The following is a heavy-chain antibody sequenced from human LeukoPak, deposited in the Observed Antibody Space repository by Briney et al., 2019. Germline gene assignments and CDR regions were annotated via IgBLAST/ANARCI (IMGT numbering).Heavy chain of an antibody. D-gene: IGHD5-18*01. Sequence: GGSLRLSCAASGFTVSSNYMTWVRQAPGKGLEWVSVIYSGGGTYYADSVKGRFTISRDNFKNTLYLQMNSLRAEDTAVYYCARGEDSYGNHYYYMDVWGKGTTVTVSS. CDR2: IYSGGGT. CDR1: GFTVSSNY. CDR3: ARGEDSYGNHYYYMDV. V-gene: IGHV3-53*01. J-gene: IGHJ6*03.